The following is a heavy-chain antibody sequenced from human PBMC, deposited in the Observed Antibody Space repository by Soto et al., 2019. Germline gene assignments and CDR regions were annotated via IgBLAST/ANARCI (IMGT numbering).Heavy chain of an antibody. J-gene: IGHJ6*02. CDR3: ARDERFLEWLSRDYYYGMDV. D-gene: IGHD3-3*01. CDR2: ISYDGSNK. Sequence: GGSLRLSCVVSEIIFSGYGMHWVRQAPGKGLEWVAVISYDGSNKYYADSVKGRFTISRDNSKNTLYLQMNSLRAEDTAVYYCARDERFLEWLSRDYYYGMDVWGQGTTVNVSS. CDR1: EIIFSGYG. V-gene: IGHV3-30*19.